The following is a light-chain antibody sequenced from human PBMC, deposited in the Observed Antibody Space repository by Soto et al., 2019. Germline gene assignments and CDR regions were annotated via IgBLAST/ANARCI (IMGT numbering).Light chain of an antibody. Sequence: GDRVTLTCQASHDITSYLNWYQHKPGKAPKLLIYDASILEAGVPSRFSGSGSGTDFTFTISSLQPEDVATYYCQKCDYLPIFGPGTTVDLK. CDR3: QKCDYLPI. J-gene: IGKJ3*01. CDR1: HDITSY. V-gene: IGKV1-33*01. CDR2: DAS.